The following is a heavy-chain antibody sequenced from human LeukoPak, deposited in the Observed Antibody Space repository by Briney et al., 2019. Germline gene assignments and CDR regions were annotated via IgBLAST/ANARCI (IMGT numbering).Heavy chain of an antibody. CDR1: GYTFAGYH. J-gene: IGHJ4*02. Sequence: ASVKVSCKASGYTFAGYHVHWVRQAPGQGLEWMGWISAYNGNTNYAQKLQGRVTMTTDTSTSTAYMELRSLRSDDTAVYYCARDPIAAASRPRSDYWGQEPLVPVPS. CDR2: ISAYNGNT. CDR3: ARDPIAAASRPRSDY. V-gene: IGHV1-18*04. D-gene: IGHD2-15*01.